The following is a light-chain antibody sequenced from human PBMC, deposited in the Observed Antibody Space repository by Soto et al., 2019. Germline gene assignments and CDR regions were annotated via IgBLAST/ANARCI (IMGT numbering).Light chain of an antibody. V-gene: IGKV1-39*01. Sequence: DIQMTQSPSSLSASVGDRVTITCRASQSISSYLNWYQQKPGKAPKLLIYAASSLQSGVPSRFSGSGSGTDFTLTISSLPPEDSATYYCQQSYSTPWTFGQGTTVEIK. J-gene: IGKJ1*01. CDR3: QQSYSTPWT. CDR1: QSISSY. CDR2: AAS.